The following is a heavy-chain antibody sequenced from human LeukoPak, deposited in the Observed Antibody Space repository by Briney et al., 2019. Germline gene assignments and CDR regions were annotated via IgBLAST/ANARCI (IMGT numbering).Heavy chain of an antibody. CDR3: ARRRSTSDRNNALDI. CDR1: GYSFTSYW. V-gene: IGHV5-51*01. D-gene: IGHD2-2*01. Sequence: GESLKISCKGSGYSFTSYWIGWVRQMPGKGLEWMGIIYPGDSDTRYSPSFQGQVTISADKSISTAYLQWSSLKASDTAMYYCARRRSTSDRNNALDIWGQGTMVTVSS. J-gene: IGHJ3*02. CDR2: IYPGDSDT.